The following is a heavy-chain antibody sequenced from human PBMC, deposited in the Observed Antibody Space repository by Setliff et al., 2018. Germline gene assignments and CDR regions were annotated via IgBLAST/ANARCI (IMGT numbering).Heavy chain of an antibody. CDR3: ARVGTVANFDS. CDR2: IYHSGST. CDR1: GYSISSGYY. J-gene: IGHJ4*02. D-gene: IGHD6-19*01. V-gene: IGHV4-38-2*02. Sequence: SETLSLTCTVSGYSISSGYYWGWIRQPPGKGLEWIGSIYHSGSTYYNPSFESRATISFDPSKNQFSLNLNSMTAADTAMYYCARVGTVANFDSWGQGIMVTVSS.